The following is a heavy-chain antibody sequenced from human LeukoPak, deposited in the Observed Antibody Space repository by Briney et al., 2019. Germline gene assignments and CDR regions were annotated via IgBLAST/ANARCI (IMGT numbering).Heavy chain of an antibody. CDR1: GFTFSSYT. CDR2: ISSSGSTL. CDR3: ARRRYNWNAIDY. D-gene: IGHD1-20*01. J-gene: IGHJ4*02. V-gene: IGHV3-48*04. Sequence: LGGSLRLSCAASGFTFSSYTMHWIRQAPGKGLEWVSYISSSGSTLYYADSVKGRITISRDNAKNSLYLQMNSLRAEDTAVYYCARRRYNWNAIDYWGQGTLVTVSS.